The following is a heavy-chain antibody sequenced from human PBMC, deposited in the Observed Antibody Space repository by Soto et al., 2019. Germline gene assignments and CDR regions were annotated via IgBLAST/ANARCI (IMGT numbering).Heavy chain of an antibody. J-gene: IGHJ5*02. CDR1: GGTFSSYT. CDR2: IIPILGIA. V-gene: IGHV1-69*02. D-gene: IGHD3-9*01. CDR3: GRSSQGYDILTGYYRSSWFDP. Sequence: SVKVSCKASGGTFSSYTISWVRQAPGQGLEWMGRIIPILGIANYAQKFQGRVTITADKSTSTAYMELSSLRSEDTAVYYCGRSSQGYDILTGYYRSSWFDPWGQGTLVTVSS.